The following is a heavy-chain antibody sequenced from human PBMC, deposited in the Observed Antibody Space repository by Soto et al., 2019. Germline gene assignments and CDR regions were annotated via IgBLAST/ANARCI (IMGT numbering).Heavy chain of an antibody. CDR1: GYTFTSYA. CDR3: ARDYTSSGWYYFDY. V-gene: IGHV1-3*01. CDR2: LNAGNGNT. Sequence: QVQLVQSGAEVKKPGASVKVSCKASGYTFTSYAMHWVRQAPGQRLEWMGWLNAGNGNTKYSQKFQGRVTITRDTSASTAYMELSSLRSEDTSVYYCARDYTSSGWYYFDYWGQGTLVTVYS. D-gene: IGHD6-19*01. J-gene: IGHJ4*02.